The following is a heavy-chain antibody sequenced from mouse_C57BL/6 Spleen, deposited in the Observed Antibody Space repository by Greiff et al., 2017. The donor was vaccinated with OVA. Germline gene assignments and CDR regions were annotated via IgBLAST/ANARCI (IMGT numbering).Heavy chain of an antibody. CDR2: LSSGSSTI. D-gene: IGHD2-4*01. CDR3: ARDYDGWYFDV. Sequence: EVKLVESGGGLVKPGGSLKLSCAASGFTFSDYGMHWVRQAPEKGLEWVAYLSSGSSTIYYADTVKGRFTISRDNAKNTLFLQMTSLRSEDTAMYYCARDYDGWYFDVWGTGTTVTVSS. CDR1: GFTFSDYG. J-gene: IGHJ1*03. V-gene: IGHV5-17*01.